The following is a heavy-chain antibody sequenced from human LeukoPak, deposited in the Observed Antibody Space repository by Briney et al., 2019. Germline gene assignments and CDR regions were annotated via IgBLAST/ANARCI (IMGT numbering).Heavy chain of an antibody. CDR1: GYALTELS. CDR3: ATDPRHYYDRIGAFDI. D-gene: IGHD3-22*01. CDR2: FDPEDGET. J-gene: IGHJ3*02. V-gene: IGHV1-24*01. Sequence: ASVTVSCKVSGYALTELSMHWVRQAPGKGLEWMGGFDPEDGETIYAQKFQGRVTMTEDTSTDTAYMELSSLRSEDTAVYYCATDPRHYYDRIGAFDIWGQGTMVTVSS.